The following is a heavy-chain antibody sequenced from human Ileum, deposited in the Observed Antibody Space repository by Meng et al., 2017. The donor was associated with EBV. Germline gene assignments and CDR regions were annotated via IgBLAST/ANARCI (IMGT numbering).Heavy chain of an antibody. CDR1: GDSISSDIW. Sequence: VLVQECGHGLVNPSGTLTLTGTVSGDSISSDIWWSWVRQPPGKGLEWIGEVYHRGDTNYNPSLKSRVDISVDKSKNQFYLSLFSVTAADTAVYYCGRDQGRELINHWGQGTLVTVSS. CDR2: VYHRGDT. V-gene: IGHV4-4*02. CDR3: GRDQGRELINH. J-gene: IGHJ4*02. D-gene: IGHD1-7*01.